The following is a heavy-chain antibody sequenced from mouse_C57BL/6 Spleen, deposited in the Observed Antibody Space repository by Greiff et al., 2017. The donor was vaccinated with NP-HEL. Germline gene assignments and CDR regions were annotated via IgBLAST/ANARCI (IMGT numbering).Heavy chain of an antibody. D-gene: IGHD4-1*01. V-gene: IGHV5-17*01. J-gene: IGHJ2*01. CDR2: ISSGSSTI. Sequence: DVKLVESGGGLVKPGGSLTLSCAASGFTFSDYGMHWVRQAPEKGLEWVAYISSGSSTIYYAATVKGRFTISRDNAKNTLFLQMTGLRSEDTAMYYCARDWDFDDWGQGTTLTVSS. CDR1: GFTFSDYG. CDR3: ARDWDFDD.